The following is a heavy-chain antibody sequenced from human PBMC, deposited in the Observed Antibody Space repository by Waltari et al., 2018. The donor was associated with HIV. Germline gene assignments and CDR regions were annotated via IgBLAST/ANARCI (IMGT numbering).Heavy chain of an antibody. J-gene: IGHJ4*02. V-gene: IGHV3-21*05. Sequence: EVQLVESGGGLVKPGGSLRLSCAVSGFTFSTASLSWVRQAPGKGLEWVSCISSSSRYIYYADSVKGRFTISRDNAKNSLFLQMDSLRAEDTAVYYCARDGARQWLVQGGFDYWGQGALVTVSS. CDR3: ARDGARQWLVQGGFDY. CDR1: GFTFSTAS. D-gene: IGHD6-19*01. CDR2: ISSSSRYI.